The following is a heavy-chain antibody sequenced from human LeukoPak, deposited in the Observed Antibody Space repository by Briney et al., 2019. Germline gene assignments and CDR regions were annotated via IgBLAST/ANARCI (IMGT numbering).Heavy chain of an antibody. CDR2: ISPGGGTT. CDR3: AKEAGYYPQDFDY. V-gene: IGHV3-23*01. Sequence: GGSLRLSCAVSGFTFSNEAMGWVRQLRGGGLEWVSTISPGGGTTYYAESMKGRFTISRDNSKSTLYLEMNSLRVEDTAVYYCAKEAGYYPQDFDYWGQGTLVTVSS. CDR1: GFTFSNEA. D-gene: IGHD3-22*01. J-gene: IGHJ4*02.